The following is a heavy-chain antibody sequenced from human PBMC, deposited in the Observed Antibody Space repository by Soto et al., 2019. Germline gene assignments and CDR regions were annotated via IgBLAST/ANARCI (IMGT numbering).Heavy chain of an antibody. Sequence: QVQLVQSGAEVQKPGSSVKVSCKASGGTFSSYAISWVRQAPGQGLEWMGGIIPIFGTANYAQKFQGRVTITADESTSTAYMELSSLRSEDTAVYYCARDLDIVVVPAAMPAYYYYGMDVWGQGTTVTVSS. CDR3: ARDLDIVVVPAAMPAYYYYGMDV. V-gene: IGHV1-69*01. D-gene: IGHD2-2*03. CDR2: IIPIFGTA. CDR1: GGTFSSYA. J-gene: IGHJ6*02.